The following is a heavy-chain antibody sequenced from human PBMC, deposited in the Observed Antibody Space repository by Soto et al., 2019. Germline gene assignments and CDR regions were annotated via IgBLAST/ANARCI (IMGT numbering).Heavy chain of an antibody. V-gene: IGHV4-39*01. CDR2: IYYSGNT. J-gene: IGHJ5*02. CDR1: GGSIYRSSYY. Sequence: SSETLSLTCTVSGGSIYRSSYYWGWIRQPPGKGLEWIGSIYYSGNTYYNPSLKSRVTISLDTSKNQFSLKLSSVTAADTAVYYCARPQGSTSMYYWFDPWGQGTLVTVSS. D-gene: IGHD2-8*01. CDR3: ARPQGSTSMYYWFDP.